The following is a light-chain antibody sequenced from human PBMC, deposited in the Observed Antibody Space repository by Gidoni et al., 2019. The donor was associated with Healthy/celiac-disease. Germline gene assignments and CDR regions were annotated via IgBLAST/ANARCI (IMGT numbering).Light chain of an antibody. Sequence: DIVMTQSPDSLAVSLGERATINCKSSQSVLYSSNNKNYLAWYQHKPGQPPKLLISWASTRESGVPDRFSGSGSGTDFTLTISSLQAEDVAVYYCQQYYSTPYTFGQXTKLEIK. CDR2: WAS. CDR1: QSVLYSSNNKNY. J-gene: IGKJ2*01. V-gene: IGKV4-1*01. CDR3: QQYYSTPYT.